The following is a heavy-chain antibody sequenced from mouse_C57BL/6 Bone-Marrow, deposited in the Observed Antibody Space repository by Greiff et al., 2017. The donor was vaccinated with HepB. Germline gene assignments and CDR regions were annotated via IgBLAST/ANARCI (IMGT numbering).Heavy chain of an antibody. CDR2: IDPSDSYT. CDR1: GYTFTSYW. Sequence: QVQLQQPGAELVKPGASVKLSCKASGYTFTSYWMQWVKQRPGQGLEWIGEIDPSDSYTNYNQKFKGKATLTVDTSSSTAYMQLSSLTSEDSAVYYCARYVYYYAMDYWGQGTSVTVSS. CDR3: ARYVYYYAMDY. J-gene: IGHJ4*01. V-gene: IGHV1-50*01.